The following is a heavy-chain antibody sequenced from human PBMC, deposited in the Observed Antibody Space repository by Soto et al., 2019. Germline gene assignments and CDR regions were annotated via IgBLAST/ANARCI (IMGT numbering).Heavy chain of an antibody. CDR1: GFIFRSYT. CDR2: ITYDGANG. J-gene: IGHJ4*02. D-gene: IGHD1-26*01. Sequence: LRLSCLASGFIFRSYTMHWVRQAPGKGLEWVAVITYDGANGYYADSVRGRFAISRDNSKSTLFLQMNSLRPEDTAVYYCARAFSGSYPNFDYWGQGTLVTVSS. CDR3: ARAFSGSYPNFDY. V-gene: IGHV3-30*09.